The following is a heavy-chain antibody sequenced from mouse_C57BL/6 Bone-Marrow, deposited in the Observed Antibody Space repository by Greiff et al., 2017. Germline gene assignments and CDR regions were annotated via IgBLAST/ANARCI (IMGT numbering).Heavy chain of an antibody. CDR3: ARWIGYYSHFDY. CDR2: ISYDGSN. D-gene: IGHD2-3*01. Sequence: EVQLQESGPGLVKPSQSLSLTCSVTGYSITSGYYWDWIRQFPGNKLEWMGYISYDGSNNYNPSLKNRISITRDTSKNQFFLKLNSVTTEDTATYYCARWIGYYSHFDYWGQGTTLTVSS. J-gene: IGHJ2*01. V-gene: IGHV3-6*01. CDR1: GYSITSGYY.